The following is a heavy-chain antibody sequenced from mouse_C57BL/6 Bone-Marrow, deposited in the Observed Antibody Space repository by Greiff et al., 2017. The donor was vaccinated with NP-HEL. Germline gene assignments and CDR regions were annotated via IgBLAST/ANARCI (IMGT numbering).Heavy chain of an antibody. CDR3: ARQGGNYWYFDV. J-gene: IGHJ1*03. CDR2: ISNGGGST. V-gene: IGHV5-12*01. CDR1: GFTFSDYY. Sequence: EVKVVESGGGLVQPGGSLKLSCAASGFTFSDYYMYWVRQTPEKRLEWVAYISNGGGSTYYLDTVKGRFTISRDNAKNTLYLQMSRLKSEDTAMYYCARQGGNYWYFDVWGTGTTVTVSS. D-gene: IGHD2-1*01.